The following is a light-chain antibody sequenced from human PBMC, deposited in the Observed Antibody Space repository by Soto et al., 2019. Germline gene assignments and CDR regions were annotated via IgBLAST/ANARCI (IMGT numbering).Light chain of an antibody. Sequence: SYELTQPSSVSVSPGQTARITCSGDVLAKKYARWFQQKPGQAPVLVIYKDSERPSGIPERFSGSSSGTTVTLTISGSQVEDEADDYCYSADANNWVFGGGTKLTVL. CDR2: KDS. CDR1: VLAKKY. J-gene: IGLJ3*02. CDR3: YSADANNWV. V-gene: IGLV3-27*01.